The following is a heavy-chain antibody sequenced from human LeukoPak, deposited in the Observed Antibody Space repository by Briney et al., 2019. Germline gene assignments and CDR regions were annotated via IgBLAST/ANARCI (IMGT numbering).Heavy chain of an antibody. V-gene: IGHV3-21*01. Sequence: GGSLRLSCAASGFTFSSYSMNWVRQAPGKGLEWVSSISSSSSYIYYADPVKGRFTISRDNAKNSLYLQMNSLRAEDTAVYYCARDGNPYYDILTGYDYFDYWGQGTLVTVSS. J-gene: IGHJ4*02. D-gene: IGHD3-9*01. CDR1: GFTFSSYS. CDR3: ARDGNPYYDILTGYDYFDY. CDR2: ISSSSSYI.